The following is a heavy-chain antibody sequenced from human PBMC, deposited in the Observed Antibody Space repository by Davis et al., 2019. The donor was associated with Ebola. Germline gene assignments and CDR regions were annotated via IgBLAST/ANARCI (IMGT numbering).Heavy chain of an antibody. Sequence: PGGSLRLSCAASGFTFSSYWMSWVRQAPGKGLEWVANIKQDGSEKYYVDSVKGRFTISRDNAKNSLYLQMNSLRAEDTAVYYCAREKPATYYDFWSGYYCPFDPWGQGTLVTVSS. CDR2: IKQDGSEK. J-gene: IGHJ5*02. CDR1: GFTFSSYW. CDR3: AREKPATYYDFWSGYYCPFDP. V-gene: IGHV3-7*03. D-gene: IGHD3-3*01.